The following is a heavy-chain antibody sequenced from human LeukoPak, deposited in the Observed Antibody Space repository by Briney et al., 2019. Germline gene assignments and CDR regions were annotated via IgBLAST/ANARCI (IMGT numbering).Heavy chain of an antibody. V-gene: IGHV3-73*01. Sequence: GGSLRLSCAASGFTFSGCAMHWVRQASGKGLEWVGRIRSKANSYATAYAASVKGRFTISRDDSKNTAYLQMNSLKTEDTAVYYCTRHLMYYYDSSGYYEDYWGQGTLVTVSS. J-gene: IGHJ4*02. CDR2: IRSKANSYAT. CDR1: GFTFSGCA. D-gene: IGHD3-22*01. CDR3: TRHLMYYYDSSGYYEDY.